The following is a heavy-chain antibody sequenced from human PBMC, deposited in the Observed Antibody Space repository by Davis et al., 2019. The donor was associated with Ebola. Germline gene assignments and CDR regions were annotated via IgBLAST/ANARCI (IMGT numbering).Heavy chain of an antibody. Sequence: PSETLSLTCAVYGGSFSDYYWSWIRQPPGKGLEWIGEINHSGSTDDNPSLKSRVSISVDTSKNQFSLKLSSVIAADTAVYYCARAPFRYGSGSYYNRWGQGTLVTVSS. CDR2: INHSGST. V-gene: IGHV4-34*01. D-gene: IGHD3-10*01. CDR1: GGSFSDYY. J-gene: IGHJ4*02. CDR3: ARAPFRYGSGSYYNR.